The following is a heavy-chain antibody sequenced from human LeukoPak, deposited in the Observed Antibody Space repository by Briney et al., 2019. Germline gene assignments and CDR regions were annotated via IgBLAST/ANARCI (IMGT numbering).Heavy chain of an antibody. Sequence: SSVKVSCKASGGTFSSYAISWVRQAPGQGLEWMGGIIPILGTANYAQKFQGRVTITADKSTSTAYMELSSLRSEDTGVYYCARGPSSYGDYIFRIAEYLQHWGQGTLVTVSS. V-gene: IGHV1-69*06. J-gene: IGHJ1*01. D-gene: IGHD4-17*01. CDR3: ARGPSSYGDYIFRIAEYLQH. CDR2: IIPILGTA. CDR1: GGTFSSYA.